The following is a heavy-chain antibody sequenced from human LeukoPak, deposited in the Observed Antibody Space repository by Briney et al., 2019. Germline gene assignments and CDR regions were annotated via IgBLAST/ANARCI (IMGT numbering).Heavy chain of an antibody. CDR2: IIPIFGTA. J-gene: IGHJ4*02. CDR1: GGTFSSYA. CDR3: ASTRGLRYFDWLLLY. D-gene: IGHD3-9*01. Sequence: ASVKVSCKASGGTFSSYAISWVRQAPGQGLEWMGGIIPIFGTANYAQKFQGRVTITADKSTSTAYMELSSLRSEDTAVYYCASTRGLRYFDWLLLYWGQGTLVTVSS. V-gene: IGHV1-69*06.